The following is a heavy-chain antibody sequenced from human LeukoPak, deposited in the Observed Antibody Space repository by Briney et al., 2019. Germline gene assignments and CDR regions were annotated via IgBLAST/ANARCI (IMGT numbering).Heavy chain of an antibody. J-gene: IGHJ4*02. CDR2: IYTSGST. CDR3: ARQRVLYSGYDTANDY. CDR1: GGSISSYY. V-gene: IGHV4-4*07. D-gene: IGHD5-12*01. Sequence: SETLSLTCTVSGGSISSYYWSWIRQPAGKGLEWIGRIYTSGSTNYNPSLKSRVTISVDTSKNQFSLKLSSVTAADTAVYYCARQRVLYSGYDTANDYWGQGTLVTVSS.